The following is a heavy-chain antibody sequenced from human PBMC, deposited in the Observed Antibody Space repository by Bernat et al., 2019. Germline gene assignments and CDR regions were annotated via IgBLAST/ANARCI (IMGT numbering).Heavy chain of an antibody. D-gene: IGHD6-13*01. J-gene: IGHJ4*02. CDR1: GFTFSSYG. CDR2: IWYDGSNK. V-gene: IGHV3-33*01. Sequence: QVQLVESGGGVVQPGRSLRLSCAASGFTFSSYGMHWVRQAPGKGLEWVAVIWYDGSNKYYGDSVKGRFIISRDNSKNTLYMQMNSLRAEDTAVYYCARGGSSSWYEVFYWGQGTLVTVSS. CDR3: ARGGSSSWYEVFY.